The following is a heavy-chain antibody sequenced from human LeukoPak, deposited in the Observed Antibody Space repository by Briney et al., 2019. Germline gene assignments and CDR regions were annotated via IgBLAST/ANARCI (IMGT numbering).Heavy chain of an antibody. Sequence: APLKVSCKASGGTFTSYAISWVRRAPGQGLEWMGRIIPILGIANYAQKFHGRITITTDKSTSTAYMELSSLRSKDTAVYYCARDGGFGELWVDAWGQGTLVTVSS. CDR3: ARDGGFGELWVDA. V-gene: IGHV1-69*04. CDR2: IIPILGIA. D-gene: IGHD3-10*01. J-gene: IGHJ5*02. CDR1: GGTFTSYA.